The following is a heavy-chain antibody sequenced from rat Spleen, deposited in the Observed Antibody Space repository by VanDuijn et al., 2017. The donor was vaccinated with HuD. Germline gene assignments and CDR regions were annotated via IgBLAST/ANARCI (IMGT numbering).Heavy chain of an antibody. CDR1: GFTFSDYA. CDR3: ARRHYGYTDYFDY. CDR2: ISYDGSST. J-gene: IGHJ2*01. Sequence: EVQLVESGGGLVQPGNSLKLSCAASGFTFSDYAMAWVRQSPKKGLEWVATISYDGSSTYYRDSVKGRFTISRDNAKSTLSLQLDSLRSEDTATYYCARRHYGYTDYFDYWGQGVMVTVSS. V-gene: IGHV5-17*01. D-gene: IGHD1-9*01.